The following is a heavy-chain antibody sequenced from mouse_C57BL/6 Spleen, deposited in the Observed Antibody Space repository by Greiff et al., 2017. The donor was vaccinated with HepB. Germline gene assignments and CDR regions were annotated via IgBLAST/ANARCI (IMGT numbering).Heavy chain of an antibody. Sequence: QVQLQQPGAELVMPGASVKLSCNASGYTFTSYWMHWVKQRPGQGLEWIGEIDPSDSYTNYNQKFKGKSTLTVDKSSSTAYMQLSSLTSEDSAVYYCARCYGSSYGYFDYWGQGTTLTVSS. CDR1: GYTFTSYW. J-gene: IGHJ2*01. D-gene: IGHD1-1*01. CDR2: IDPSDSYT. V-gene: IGHV1-69*01. CDR3: ARCYGSSYGYFDY.